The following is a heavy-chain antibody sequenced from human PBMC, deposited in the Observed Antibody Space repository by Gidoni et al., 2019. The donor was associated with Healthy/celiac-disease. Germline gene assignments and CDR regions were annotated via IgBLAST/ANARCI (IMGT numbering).Heavy chain of an antibody. D-gene: IGHD3-22*01. CDR1: GFPFSSYS. CDR2: ISSSSSTI. Sequence: EVQLVESGGGLVQPGGSLRLSCAASGFPFSSYSMNWVRQVPGKGLEWVSYISSSSSTIYYADSVKGRFTISRDNAKNSLYLQMNSLRAEDTAVYYCARDGGDSSGYYLLYYYDYGMDVWGQGTTVTVSS. V-gene: IGHV3-48*01. CDR3: ARDGGDSSGYYLLYYYDYGMDV. J-gene: IGHJ6*02.